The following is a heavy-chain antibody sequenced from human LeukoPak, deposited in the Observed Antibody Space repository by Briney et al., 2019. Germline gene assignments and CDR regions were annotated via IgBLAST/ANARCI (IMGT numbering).Heavy chain of an antibody. V-gene: IGHV3-23*01. CDR2: ISGSGGST. CDR3: VKDAPWYYDSSGPFDY. CDR1: GFTFSSYA. J-gene: IGHJ4*02. D-gene: IGHD3-22*01. Sequence: GGSLRLSCAASGFTFSSYAMSWVRQAPGKGLEWVSAISGSGGSTYYADSVKGRFTISRDNSKNTLYLQMNSLRAEDTAVYYCVKDAPWYYDSSGPFDYWGQGTLVTVSS.